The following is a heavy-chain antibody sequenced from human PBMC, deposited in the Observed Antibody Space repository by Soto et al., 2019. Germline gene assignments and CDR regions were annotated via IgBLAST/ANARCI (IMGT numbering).Heavy chain of an antibody. Sequence: GVLRLSCAASGFPFNSYAMSWVRQAPGKGLEWVSTISGRGDSTYYADSVKGRFTVSRDNSKNTLYLQMSSLRAEDTAVYYCAKDLDTYYDFWSGYYIYWGQGTQVTVSS. D-gene: IGHD3-3*01. CDR2: ISGRGDST. J-gene: IGHJ4*02. V-gene: IGHV3-23*01. CDR3: AKDLDTYYDFWSGYYIY. CDR1: GFPFNSYA.